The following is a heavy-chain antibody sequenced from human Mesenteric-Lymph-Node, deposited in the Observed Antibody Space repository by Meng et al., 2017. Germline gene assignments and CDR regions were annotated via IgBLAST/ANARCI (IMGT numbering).Heavy chain of an antibody. Sequence: VQLQESGPGLVKPSQTLPLTCTVSGGSISSGDYYWSWIRQPPGKGLEWIGYIYYSGSTHYNPSLKSRVTISVDKSKNQFSLKLSSVTAADTAVYYCARVAAAGNEWFDPWGQGTLVTVSS. J-gene: IGHJ5*02. D-gene: IGHD6-13*01. V-gene: IGHV4-30-4*01. CDR1: GGSISSGDYY. CDR3: ARVAAAGNEWFDP. CDR2: IYYSGST.